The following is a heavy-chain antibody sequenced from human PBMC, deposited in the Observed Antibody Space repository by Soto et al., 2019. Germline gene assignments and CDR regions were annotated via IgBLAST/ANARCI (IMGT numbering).Heavy chain of an antibody. J-gene: IGHJ4*02. Sequence: QVQLVESGGGVVQPGRSLRLSCAASGFTFTNYGMHWVRQAPGKGLEWVAVISSDGSNKNYGDSVKGQFTISRDNSKNTLYLQMNSVRAEDTAVYYCAKDWNYLDYWGQGTLVTVSS. V-gene: IGHV3-30*18. D-gene: IGHD1-1*01. CDR1: GFTFTNYG. CDR2: ISSDGSNK. CDR3: AKDWNYLDY.